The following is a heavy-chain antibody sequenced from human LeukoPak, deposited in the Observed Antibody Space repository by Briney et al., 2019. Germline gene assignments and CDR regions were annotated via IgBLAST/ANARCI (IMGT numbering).Heavy chain of an antibody. CDR1: GFTFSSYE. J-gene: IGHJ6*04. Sequence: GGSLRLSSAASGFTFSSYEMNWVRQAPGKGLECVSYSSSSGSTIYYADSVKGRFTISRDNAKNSLYLQMNSLRAEDTAVYYCAELGITMIGGVWGKGTTVTISS. V-gene: IGHV3-48*03. CDR2: SSSSGSTI. D-gene: IGHD3-10*02. CDR3: AELGITMIGGV.